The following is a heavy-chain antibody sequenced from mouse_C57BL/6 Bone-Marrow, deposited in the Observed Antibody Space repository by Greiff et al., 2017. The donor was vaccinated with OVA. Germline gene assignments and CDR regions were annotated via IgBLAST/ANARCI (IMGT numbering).Heavy chain of an antibody. CDR2: IDPSDSET. J-gene: IGHJ4*01. CDR1: GYTFTSYW. Sequence: QVHVKQPGAELVRPGSSVKLSCKASGYTFTSYWMHWVKQRPIQGLEWIGNIDPSDSETHYNQKFKDKATLTVDKSSSTAYMQLSSLTSEDSAVDYGALIYDGSPYDAMDYWGQGTSVTVSS. V-gene: IGHV1-52*01. CDR3: ALIYDGSPYDAMDY. D-gene: IGHD2-3*01.